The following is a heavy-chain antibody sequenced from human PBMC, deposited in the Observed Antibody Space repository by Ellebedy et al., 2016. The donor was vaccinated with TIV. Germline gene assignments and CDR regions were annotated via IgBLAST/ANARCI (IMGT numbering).Heavy chain of an antibody. CDR3: ARLGRAGYYNAPGDY. Sequence: GESLKISXQGSGYKFTTYWIGWVRQMPGKGQAWMGIIYPDDSDTRYNPSFQGQITISADKSISTAYLQWSSLKASDTAIYYCARLGRAGYYNAPGDYWGQGTLVAVSS. V-gene: IGHV5-51*01. D-gene: IGHD3-9*01. CDR2: IYPDDSDT. J-gene: IGHJ4*02. CDR1: GYKFTTYW.